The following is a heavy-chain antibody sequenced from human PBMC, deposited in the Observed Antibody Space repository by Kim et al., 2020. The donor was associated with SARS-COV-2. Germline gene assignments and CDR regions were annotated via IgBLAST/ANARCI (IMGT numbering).Heavy chain of an antibody. CDR3: ASGGRSNYPRGGY. J-gene: IGHJ4*02. D-gene: IGHD3-16*01. Sequence: GGSLRLSCAVSGFTFRNFWMSWVRQAPGKGLEWVANIKQDGSETYYVASVKGRFTISRDNAKNSLYLQMNSLRVEDTAVYHCASGGRSNYPRGGYWGQGTLVTVSS. CDR2: IKQDGSET. CDR1: GFTFRNFW. V-gene: IGHV3-7*03.